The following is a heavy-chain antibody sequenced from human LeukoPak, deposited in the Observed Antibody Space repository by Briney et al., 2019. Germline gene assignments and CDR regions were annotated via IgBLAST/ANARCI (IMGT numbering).Heavy chain of an antibody. D-gene: IGHD6-19*01. J-gene: IGHJ3*02. CDR1: GGSVSNYY. CDR3: ARVAYASAWYAFDI. CDR2: VYYTGSS. V-gene: IGHV4-59*02. Sequence: SETLSLTCSVSGGSVSNYYRKWIRQPPGKGLEWIGYVYYTGSSNSDSSLKGRVTMFVDRSKYQLSLRLRTVSRLDAAVYYCARVAYASAWYAFDIWGPGTGVSVTS.